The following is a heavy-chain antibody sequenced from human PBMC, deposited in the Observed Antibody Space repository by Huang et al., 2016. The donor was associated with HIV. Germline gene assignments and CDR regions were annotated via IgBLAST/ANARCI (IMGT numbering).Heavy chain of an antibody. Sequence: LVESGGGVVQPGGSRRLSCAGSTATFNAYWMSWVRQRTGHGLEWVDNIKQDVSEKYYMESVEGRFNISRDNVKKLLFLEMNNLRVADTAVYYCATKASAMDIWGQGTTVIVSS. CDR3: ATKASAMDI. CDR1: TATFNAYW. V-gene: IGHV3-7*01. CDR2: IKQDVSEK. D-gene: IGHD1-7*01. J-gene: IGHJ6*02.